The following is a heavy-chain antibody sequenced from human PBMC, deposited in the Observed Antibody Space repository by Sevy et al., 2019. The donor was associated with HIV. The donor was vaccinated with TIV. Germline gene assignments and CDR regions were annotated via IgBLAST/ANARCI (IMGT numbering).Heavy chain of an antibody. Sequence: ASVKVSCKASGGTFSSYAISWVRQAPGQGLEWMGGIIPIFGTANYAQKFQGRVTITEDESTSTAYMELSSLRSEDTAVYYCARGLGLFASYYYGSGSYSPYYYGMDVWGQGTTVTVSS. D-gene: IGHD3-10*01. CDR3: ARGLGLFASYYYGSGSYSPYYYGMDV. J-gene: IGHJ6*02. V-gene: IGHV1-69*13. CDR2: IIPIFGTA. CDR1: GGTFSSYA.